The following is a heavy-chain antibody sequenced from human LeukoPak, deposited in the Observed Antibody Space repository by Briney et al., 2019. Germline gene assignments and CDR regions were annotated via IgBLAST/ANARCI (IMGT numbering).Heavy chain of an antibody. CDR1: GYTFTSYY. J-gene: IGHJ4*02. D-gene: IGHD2-21*02. CDR2: INPSGGST. V-gene: IGHV1-46*01. Sequence: ASVKVSCKASGYTFTSYYMHWVRQAPGQGLEWMGIINPSGGSTSYAQKFQGRVTMTRDTSTSTVYMELSSLRSEDTAVNYCARESVAYCGGDCSLGDYWGQGTLVTVSS. CDR3: ARESVAYCGGDCSLGDY.